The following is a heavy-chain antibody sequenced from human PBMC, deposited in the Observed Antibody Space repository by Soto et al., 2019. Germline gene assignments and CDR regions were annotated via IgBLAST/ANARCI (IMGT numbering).Heavy chain of an antibody. D-gene: IGHD2-2*01. CDR1: GASITSYY. Sequence: SETLSLTCTVSGASITSYYWSWIRQPPGQGLESLGYIYYTGDTNSNPSLKGRLTISIDTSKNQFSLKLSSVTAADTAIYYCARYARIPDYWGQGTLVTAPQ. CDR2: IYYTGDT. CDR3: ARYARIPDY. V-gene: IGHV4-59*01. J-gene: IGHJ4*02.